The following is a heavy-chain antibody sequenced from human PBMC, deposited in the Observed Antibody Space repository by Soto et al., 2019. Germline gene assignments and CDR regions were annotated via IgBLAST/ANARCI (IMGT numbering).Heavy chain of an antibody. CDR2: IYDSGST. J-gene: IGHJ4*02. Sequence: QVQLQESGPGLVKPSETLSLTCTVSGGSISNYYWSWVRQPPGKGLEWIGYIYDSGSTNYNPSLKSRVTLSVDTSKNQFSLRLTSVTAADTAVYYGAAAPRYWGQGTLVTVSS. V-gene: IGHV4-59*01. CDR3: AAAPRY. CDR1: GGSISNYY. D-gene: IGHD2-15*01.